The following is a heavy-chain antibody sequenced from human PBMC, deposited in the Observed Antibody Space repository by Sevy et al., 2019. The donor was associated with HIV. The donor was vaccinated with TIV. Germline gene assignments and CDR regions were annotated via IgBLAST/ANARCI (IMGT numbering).Heavy chain of an antibody. V-gene: IGHV4-39*01. CDR3: ARRVAAAGQGNEYFQH. D-gene: IGHD6-13*01. CDR2: ISYGGST. J-gene: IGHJ1*01. Sequence: SETLSLTCTVSGGSITDKKYYWAWIRQPPGKGLEWIGSISYGGSTYYNPSLQSRVTLSVDTCKNQFSLNLSSVTAADTAKYYCARRVAAAGQGNEYFQHWGPGTLVTVSS. CDR1: GGSITDKKYY.